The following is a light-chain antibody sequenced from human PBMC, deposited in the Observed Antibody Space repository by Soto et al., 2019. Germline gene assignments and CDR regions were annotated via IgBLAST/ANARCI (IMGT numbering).Light chain of an antibody. CDR3: HQRNVWPPIT. CDR1: QSIRTS. V-gene: IGKV3-11*01. Sequence: EVVLTQSPATLSLSPGERATLSCRASQSIRTSLAWYQQKPGQAPRLVIFDASNRANGVPARFGGSGSGTDFTLTINSLEPEDFAAYYCHQRNVWPPITFGQGTRLEIK. J-gene: IGKJ5*01. CDR2: DAS.